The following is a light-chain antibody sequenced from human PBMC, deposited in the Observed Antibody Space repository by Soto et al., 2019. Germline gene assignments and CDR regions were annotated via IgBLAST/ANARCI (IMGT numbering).Light chain of an antibody. CDR2: GAS. J-gene: IGKJ2*01. CDR3: QQYGSSPLYT. V-gene: IGKV3-20*01. Sequence: EIVLTQSPGTLSLSPGVRATLSCRASQSVSSSYLAWYQQKPGQAPRLLIYGASSRATGIPDRFSGSGSGTDVTLTISRLEPEDFAVYYCQQYGSSPLYTFGQGTKLEIK. CDR1: QSVSSSY.